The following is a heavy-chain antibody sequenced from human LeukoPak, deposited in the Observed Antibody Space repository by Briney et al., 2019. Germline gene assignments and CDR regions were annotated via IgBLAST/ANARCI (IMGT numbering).Heavy chain of an antibody. Sequence: GGSLRLSCAAAGNYWMHWVRQAPGKGLVWVSHINSDGSWTSYADSVKGRFTISKDNAKNTVYLQMNNLRAEDTAVYYCVSFYEAYWGRGTLVTVSS. CDR1: GNYW. J-gene: IGHJ4*02. CDR2: INSDGSWT. D-gene: IGHD2/OR15-2a*01. CDR3: VSFYEAY. V-gene: IGHV3-74*01.